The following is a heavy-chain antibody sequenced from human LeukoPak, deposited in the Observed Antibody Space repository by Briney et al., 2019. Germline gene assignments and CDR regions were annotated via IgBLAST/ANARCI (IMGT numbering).Heavy chain of an antibody. CDR3: AKFPYYDFWSGHFFDY. V-gene: IGHV3-11*01. J-gene: IGHJ4*02. D-gene: IGHD3-3*01. CDR2: ISSSGSTI. Sequence: GGSLRLSCAASGFTFSDYYMSWIRQAPGKGLEWVSYISSSGSTIYYADSVKGRFTISRDNAKNSLYLQMNSLRAEDTAVYYCAKFPYYDFWSGHFFDYWGQGTLVTVSS. CDR1: GFTFSDYY.